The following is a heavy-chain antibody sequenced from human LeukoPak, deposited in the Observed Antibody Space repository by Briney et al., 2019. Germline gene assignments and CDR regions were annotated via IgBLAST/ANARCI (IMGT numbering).Heavy chain of an antibody. J-gene: IGHJ1*01. CDR3: ARGSEDIVVVPAASAEYFQH. CDR1: GGTFSSYA. Sequence: SVKVSCKASGGTFSSYAISWVRQAPGQGLEWMGGIIPIFGTANCAQKFQGRVTITADESTSTAYMELSSLRSEDTAVYYCARGSEDIVVVPAASAEYFQHWGQGTLVTVSS. D-gene: IGHD2-2*01. CDR2: IIPIFGTA. V-gene: IGHV1-69*01.